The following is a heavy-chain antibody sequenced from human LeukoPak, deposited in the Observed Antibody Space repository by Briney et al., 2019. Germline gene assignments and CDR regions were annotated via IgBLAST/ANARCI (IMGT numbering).Heavy chain of an antibody. D-gene: IGHD6-19*01. V-gene: IGHV3-30*02. CDR3: ASHQPGYSSGRLDP. CDR2: IRYDGSNK. J-gene: IGHJ5*02. CDR1: GFTFSSYG. Sequence: GGSLRLSCAASGFTFSSYGMHWVRQAPGKGLEWVAFIRYDGSNKYYADSVKGRFTISRDNSKNTLYLQMNSLRAEDTAVYYCASHQPGYSSGRLDPWGQGTLVTVSS.